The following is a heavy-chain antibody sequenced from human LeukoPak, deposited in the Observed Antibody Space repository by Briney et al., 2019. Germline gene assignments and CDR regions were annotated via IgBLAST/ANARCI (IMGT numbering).Heavy chain of an antibody. D-gene: IGHD7-27*01. CDR3: ARIANWGPRSFDY. Sequence: ASVKVSCKASGYTFTGYYMHWVRQAPGQGLEWMGWINPNSGGTNYAQKFQGRVTMTRDTSISTAYMELSRLRSDDTAMYYCARIANWGPRSFDYWGQGTLVTVSS. CDR2: INPNSGGT. J-gene: IGHJ4*02. V-gene: IGHV1-2*02. CDR1: GYTFTGYY.